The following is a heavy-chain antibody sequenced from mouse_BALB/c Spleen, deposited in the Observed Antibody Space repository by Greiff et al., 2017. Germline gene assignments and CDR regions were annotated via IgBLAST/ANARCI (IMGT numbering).Heavy chain of an antibody. CDR1: GYAFSSSW. CDR3: ARQGGYGNYVAMDY. D-gene: IGHD2-10*02. J-gene: IGHJ4*01. Sequence: QVQLKQSGPELVKPGASVKISCKASGYAFSSSWMNWVKQRPGQGLEWIGRIYPGDGDTNYNGKFKGKATLTADKSSSTAYMQLSSLTSVDSAVYFCARQGGYGNYVAMDYWGQGTSVTVSS. CDR2: IYPGDGDT. V-gene: IGHV1-82*01.